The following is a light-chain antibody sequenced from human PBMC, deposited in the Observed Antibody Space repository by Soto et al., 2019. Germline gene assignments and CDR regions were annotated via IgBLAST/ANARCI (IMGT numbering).Light chain of an antibody. Sequence: QSALTQPASVSGSPGQSITISCTGTSSDVGGYNYVSWYQQHPGKAPKLMIYEVNNRPAGVSNSFSGSNSGNTDSLTISGLQADDEADYYCSSYTSSSTYVFGTGNKVTVL. CDR2: EVN. V-gene: IGLV2-14*01. CDR1: SSDVGGYNY. CDR3: SSYTSSSTYV. J-gene: IGLJ1*01.